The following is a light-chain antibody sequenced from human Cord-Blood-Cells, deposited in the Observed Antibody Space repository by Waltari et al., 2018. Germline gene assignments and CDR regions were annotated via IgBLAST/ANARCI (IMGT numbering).Light chain of an antibody. V-gene: IGLV2-14*03. CDR3: SSYTSSSTWV. J-gene: IGLJ3*02. CDR1: SSDVGGYNY. Sequence: QSALTQHASVSGSPGQSITISCTGTSSDVGGYNYISWYQQHPGKAHKLMTYAVSNRPAGVSNRFARAKSGNAASLTISGLHAEDEADYYCSSYTSSSTWVFVGGTKLTVL. CDR2: AVS.